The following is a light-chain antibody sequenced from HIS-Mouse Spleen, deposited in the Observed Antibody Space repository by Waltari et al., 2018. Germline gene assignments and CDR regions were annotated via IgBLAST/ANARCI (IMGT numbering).Light chain of an antibody. V-gene: IGKV3-11*01. Sequence: EIVLTQSPATLSLSPGERATLSCRASQSVSSYLAGYQQKPGQAPRRLIYDASNRATGIPARFSGSGSGTDFTLTISSLEPEDFAVYYCQQRSNWPLTFGGGTKVEIK. CDR1: QSVSSY. CDR3: QQRSNWPLT. CDR2: DAS. J-gene: IGKJ4*01.